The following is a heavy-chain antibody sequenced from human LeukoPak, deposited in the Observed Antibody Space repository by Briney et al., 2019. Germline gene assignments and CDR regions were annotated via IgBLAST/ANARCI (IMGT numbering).Heavy chain of an antibody. Sequence: GGSLRLSCAASGFTFSSYAMHWVRQAPGKGLEWVAVISYDGSNKYYADSVKGRFTISRDNSKNTLYLQMNSLRAEDTAVYYCARGRVGATDYFDYWGQGTLATVSS. CDR1: GFTFSSYA. D-gene: IGHD1-26*01. J-gene: IGHJ4*02. CDR3: ARGRVGATDYFDY. V-gene: IGHV3-30-3*01. CDR2: ISYDGSNK.